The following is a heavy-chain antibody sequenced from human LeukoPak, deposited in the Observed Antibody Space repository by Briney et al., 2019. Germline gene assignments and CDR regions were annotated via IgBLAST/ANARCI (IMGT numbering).Heavy chain of an antibody. J-gene: IGHJ4*02. CDR3: ARELEGQIDY. V-gene: IGHV4-34*09. CDR1: GGSFSGYY. CDR2: IYYSGST. Sequence: PSETLSLTCAVYGGSFSGYYWSWIRQPPGKGLEWIGYIYYSGSTYYNPSLKSRVTISVDTSKNQFSLKLSSVTAADTAVYHCARELEGQIDYWGQGTLVTVSS. D-gene: IGHD3-3*01.